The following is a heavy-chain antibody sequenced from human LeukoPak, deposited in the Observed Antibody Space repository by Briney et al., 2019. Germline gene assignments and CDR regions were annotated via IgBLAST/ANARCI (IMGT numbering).Heavy chain of an antibody. CDR2: INPNSGGT. CDR1: GYTFTGYY. CDR3: ARVGLDDFWTYYFDY. D-gene: IGHD3-3*01. Sequence: PWASVKVSCKASGYTFTGYYMHWVRQAPGQGLEWMGWINPNSGGTNYAQKFQDRVTMTRDTSISTAYMELSRLISDDTAIYYCARVGLDDFWTYYFDYWGQGTLVTVSS. V-gene: IGHV1-2*02. J-gene: IGHJ4*02.